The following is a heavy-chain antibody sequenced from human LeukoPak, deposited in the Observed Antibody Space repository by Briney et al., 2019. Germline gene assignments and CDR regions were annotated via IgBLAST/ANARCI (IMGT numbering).Heavy chain of an antibody. V-gene: IGHV4-34*01. CDR3: ARVRGKYYYGSGKLGFFDY. D-gene: IGHD3-10*01. Sequence: SETLSLTCAVYGGSFSGYYWSWIRQPPGKGLEWIGEINHSGSINYNPSLKSRVTISVDTSKNQFSLKLSSVTAADTAVYYCARVRGKYYYGSGKLGFFDYWGQGTLVTVSS. CDR1: GGSFSGYY. CDR2: INHSGSI. J-gene: IGHJ4*02.